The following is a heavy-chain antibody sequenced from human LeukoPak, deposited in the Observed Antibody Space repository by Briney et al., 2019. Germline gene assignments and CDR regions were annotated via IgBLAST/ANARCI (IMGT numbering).Heavy chain of an antibody. V-gene: IGHV1-46*01. CDR1: GYTFTSYY. CDR2: INPSGGST. CDR3: ARDWDVVVPAARGFDP. D-gene: IGHD2-2*01. J-gene: IGHJ5*02. Sequence: GASVKVSCKASGYTFTSYYMHWVRQAPGQGLEWMGIINPSGGSTSYAQKFQGRVTMTRDTSTSTVYMELSSLRSEDTAVYYCARDWDVVVPAARGFDPWGQGTLVTVSS.